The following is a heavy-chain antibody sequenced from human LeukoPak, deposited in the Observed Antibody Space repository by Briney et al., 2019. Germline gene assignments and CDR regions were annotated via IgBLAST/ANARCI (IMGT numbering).Heavy chain of an antibody. Sequence: GGSLRLSCAASGFTFSNYWMHWVRQAPGKGLVWVARIGADGSSATYVDSVKGRFTISRDNAKNTLYLQMNSLRAEDTALYYCARDGDYYDSSGYYNDWGQGTLVTVSS. J-gene: IGHJ4*02. V-gene: IGHV3-74*01. CDR3: ARDGDYYDSSGYYND. D-gene: IGHD3-22*01. CDR2: IGADGSSA. CDR1: GFTFSNYW.